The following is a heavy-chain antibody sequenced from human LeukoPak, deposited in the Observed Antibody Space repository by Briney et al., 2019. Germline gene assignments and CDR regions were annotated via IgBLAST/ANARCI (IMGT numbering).Heavy chain of an antibody. CDR3: ASSSDGYNIRY. J-gene: IGHJ4*02. CDR2: IRSKANTYAT. Sequence: GGSLRLSCAASGLTFSGSALHWVRQASGKGLEWVGRIRSKANTYATAYAASVKGRFAISRDDSENTAYLQMNSLKTEDTAVYYCASSSDGYNIRYWGQGTLVTVSS. V-gene: IGHV3-73*01. D-gene: IGHD5-24*01. CDR1: GLTFSGSA.